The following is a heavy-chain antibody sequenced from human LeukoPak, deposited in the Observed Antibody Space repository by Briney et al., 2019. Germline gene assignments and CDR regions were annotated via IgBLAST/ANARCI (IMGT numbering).Heavy chain of an antibody. V-gene: IGHV3-48*01. CDR3: ATPFDY. CDR1: GFTFSSYS. J-gene: IGHJ4*02. CDR2: ISGSSSTI. Sequence: PGGSLRLSCAASGFTFSSYSMNWVRQAPGKGLEWVPYISGSSSTIYYADSVKGRFTISRDNAKNSLYLQMNSLRAEDTAVYYCATPFDYWGQGTLVTVSS.